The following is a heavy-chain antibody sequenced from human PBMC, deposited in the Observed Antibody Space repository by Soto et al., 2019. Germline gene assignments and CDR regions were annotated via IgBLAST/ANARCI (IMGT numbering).Heavy chain of an antibody. D-gene: IGHD3-3*01. J-gene: IGHJ6*02. CDR1: GFTFSSYG. CDR3: AKIRREGFFWSGSPPYYYGMDV. Sequence: TGGSLRLSCAASGFTFSSYGMHWVRQAPGKGLEWVAVISYDGSNKYYADSVKGRFTISRDNSKNTLYLQMNSLRAEDTAVYYCAKIRREGFFWSGSPPYYYGMDVWGQGTTVTVS. CDR2: ISYDGSNK. V-gene: IGHV3-30*18.